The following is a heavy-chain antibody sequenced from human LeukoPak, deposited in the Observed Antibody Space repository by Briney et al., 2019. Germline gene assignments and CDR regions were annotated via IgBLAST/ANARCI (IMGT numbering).Heavy chain of an antibody. Sequence: GGSLRLSCAASGFTFSSYAMSWVRQAPGKGLEWVSASSGSGGSTYYADSVKGRFTISRDNSKNTLYLQMNSLRAEDTAVYYCGRGGDAFDIWGQGTMVTVSS. CDR1: GFTFSSYA. CDR2: SSGSGGST. J-gene: IGHJ3*02. V-gene: IGHV3-23*01. CDR3: GRGGDAFDI.